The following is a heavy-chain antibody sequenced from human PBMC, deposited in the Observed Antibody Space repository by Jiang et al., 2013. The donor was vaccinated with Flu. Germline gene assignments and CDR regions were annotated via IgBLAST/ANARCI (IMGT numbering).Heavy chain of an antibody. CDR2: ISWNSGSI. CDR1: GFTFDDYA. V-gene: IGHV3-9*01. J-gene: IGHJ5*02. CDR3: AKDPSLEFDP. D-gene: IGHD1-1*01. Sequence: QLLESGGGLVQPGRSLRLSCAASGFTFDDYAVHWVRQAPGKGLEWVSGISWNSGSIGYADSVKGRFTISRDNAKNSLYLQMNSLRAEDTALYYCAKDPSLEFDPWGQGTLVTVSS.